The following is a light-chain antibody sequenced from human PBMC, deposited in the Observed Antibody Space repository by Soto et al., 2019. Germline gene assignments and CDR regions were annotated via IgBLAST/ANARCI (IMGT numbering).Light chain of an antibody. CDR1: SSDVGGYNY. CDR3: CSYAGSYTPVV. Sequence: QPVLTQPRSVSGSPGQSVTISCTGTSSDVGGYNYVSWYQQHPGKAPKLMIYDVSKRPSGVPDRFSGSKSGNTASLTISGLQAEDEADYYCCSYAGSYTPVVFGGGTKLTVL. V-gene: IGLV2-11*01. J-gene: IGLJ2*01. CDR2: DVS.